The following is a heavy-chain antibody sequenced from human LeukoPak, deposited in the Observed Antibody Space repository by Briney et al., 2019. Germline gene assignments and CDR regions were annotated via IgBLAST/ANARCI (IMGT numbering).Heavy chain of an antibody. J-gene: IGHJ6*03. Sequence: GASVKVSCKASGYTFTGYCMHWVRQAPGQGLEWMGRINPNSGGTNYARKFQGRVTMTRDTSISTAYMELSRLRSDDTAVYYCARLVRNYYYMDVWGKGTTVTVSS. D-gene: IGHD3-16*02. CDR3: ARLVRNYYYMDV. CDR2: INPNSGGT. CDR1: GYTFTGYC. V-gene: IGHV1-2*06.